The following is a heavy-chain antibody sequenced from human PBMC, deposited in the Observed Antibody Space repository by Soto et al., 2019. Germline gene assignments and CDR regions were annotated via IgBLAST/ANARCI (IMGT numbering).Heavy chain of an antibody. CDR1: GFSLSTSGMC. V-gene: IGHV2-70*11. Sequence: GSGPTLVNPTQTLTLTCTFSGFSLSTSGMCVSWIRQPPGKALEWLARIDWDDDKYYSTSLKTRLTISKDTSKNQVVLTMTNMDPVDTATYYCARITRFGELSLDYYYGMDVWGQGTTVTVSS. D-gene: IGHD3-10*01. J-gene: IGHJ6*02. CDR2: IDWDDDK. CDR3: ARITRFGELSLDYYYGMDV.